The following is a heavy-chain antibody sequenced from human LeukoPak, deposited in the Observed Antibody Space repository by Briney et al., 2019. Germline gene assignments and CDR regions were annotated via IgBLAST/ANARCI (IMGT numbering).Heavy chain of an antibody. D-gene: IGHD5-18*01. CDR2: IRSDGSNT. Sequence: PGGSLRLSCAASGFTFRSYGMQWVRQSPGKGLEWVAFIRSDGSNTYYADSVKGRFTISRDNSKSTLSLQMNSLRAEDTAVYYCARGYGYVSYYIDYWGQGTLVTVSS. CDR1: GFTFRSYG. CDR3: ARGYGYVSYYIDY. J-gene: IGHJ4*02. V-gene: IGHV3-30*02.